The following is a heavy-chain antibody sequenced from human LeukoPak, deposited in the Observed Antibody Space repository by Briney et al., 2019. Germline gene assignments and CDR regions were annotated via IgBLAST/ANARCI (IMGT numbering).Heavy chain of an antibody. CDR3: ARDQVGATGEDAFDI. V-gene: IGHV4-39*07. J-gene: IGHJ3*02. CDR1: GGSISSSSYY. CDR2: IYYSGST. D-gene: IGHD1-26*01. Sequence: SETLSLTCTVSGGSISSSSYYWGWIRQPPGKGLEWIGSIYYSGSTYYNPSLKSRVTISVDTSKNQFSLKLSSVTAADTAVYYCARDQVGATGEDAFDIWGQGTMVTVSS.